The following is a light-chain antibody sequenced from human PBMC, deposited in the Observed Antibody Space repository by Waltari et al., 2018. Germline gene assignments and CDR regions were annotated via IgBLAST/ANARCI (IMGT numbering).Light chain of an antibody. J-gene: IGKJ2*01. CDR1: QSLVHSDGNTY. V-gene: IGKV2-30*02. Sequence: DVVMTQSPLSLPVTLGQPASISCRSSQSLVHSDGNTYLSWFQQRPGQSPRRLTYKVSNRDSGVPDRFSGSGSSTDFTLKISRVEAEDVGVYYCMQGTQWPYTFGQGTKLEIK. CDR2: KVS. CDR3: MQGTQWPYT.